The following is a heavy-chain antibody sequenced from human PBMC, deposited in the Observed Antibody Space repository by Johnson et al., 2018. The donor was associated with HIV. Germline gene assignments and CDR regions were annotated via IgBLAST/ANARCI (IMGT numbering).Heavy chain of an antibody. CDR2: ISGSGSST. D-gene: IGHD3-16*01. CDR3: ARVGGYAFDI. Sequence: VQLVESGGGLVQPGGSLRPSCAVSGFTFSSYAMSWVRQAPGTGLEWVSTISGSGSSTYYADSVKGRFTISRDNSKNTLYLQMNSLRAEDTAVYYCARVGGYAFDIWGQGTMVTVSS. J-gene: IGHJ3*02. CDR1: GFTFSSYA. V-gene: IGHV3-23*04.